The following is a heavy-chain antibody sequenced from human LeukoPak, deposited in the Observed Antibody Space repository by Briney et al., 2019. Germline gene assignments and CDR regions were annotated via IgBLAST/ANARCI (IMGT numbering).Heavy chain of an antibody. CDR3: ARFVGSDYAGSFDL. J-gene: IGHJ4*02. CDR2: IWYDGSNS. CDR1: GFRFSGHG. D-gene: IGHD3-10*01. V-gene: IGHV3-33*01. Sequence: GGSLRLSCAGSGFRFSGHGMHWVRQAPGKGLEWLGYIWYDGSNSDYVDPVKGRYTISRDNSKNTVYLQMNSLRAEDTAVYHCARFVGSDYAGSFDLWGQGTPVTVSS.